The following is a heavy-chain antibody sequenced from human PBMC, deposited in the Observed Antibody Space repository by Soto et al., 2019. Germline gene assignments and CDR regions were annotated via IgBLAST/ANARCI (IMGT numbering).Heavy chain of an antibody. J-gene: IGHJ4*02. Sequence: SKILSISCTVSEGSIINGGDYWSFIRQQPGKDLEWIGYIYYSGSTYYNPSLKSRVTISVDTSKNQFSLKLSSVTAAVMAVYYCARWPQLDPRFDSWGQGTLVPVSS. CDR2: IYYSGST. V-gene: IGHV4-31*03. CDR1: EGSIINGGDY. D-gene: IGHD1-1*01. CDR3: ARWPQLDPRFDS.